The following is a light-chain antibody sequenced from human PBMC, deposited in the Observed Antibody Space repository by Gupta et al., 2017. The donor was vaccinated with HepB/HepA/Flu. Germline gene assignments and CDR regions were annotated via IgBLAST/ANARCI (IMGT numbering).Light chain of an antibody. CDR2: DVS. CDR1: ISDVGGYNY. Sequence: QTALTHPASVSGPPVHSITISCTGTISDVGGYNYVYCYQQHPGKAPKLIIYDVSNRPSGVSNRFSGSKSGTTASLTIAGLQAEDEADYYCGSDVSSSTLGVFGGGTKLTVL. J-gene: IGLJ2*01. CDR3: GSDVSSSTLGV. V-gene: IGLV2-14*03.